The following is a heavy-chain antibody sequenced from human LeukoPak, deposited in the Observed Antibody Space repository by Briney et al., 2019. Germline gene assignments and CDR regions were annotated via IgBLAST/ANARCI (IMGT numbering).Heavy chain of an antibody. Sequence: ASVNVSCKTSGYTFTDYYIHWVRQAPGQRLEWMGRFNPRSCGINYAQKFQGRVTVTRDTAISTAYMDLSGLRSDDTAVYYCAREAGGSDTYYLDYWGQGVLVTVSS. CDR3: AREAGGSDTYYLDY. V-gene: IGHV1-2*06. CDR1: GYTFTDYY. J-gene: IGHJ4*02. CDR2: FNPRSCGI. D-gene: IGHD1-26*01.